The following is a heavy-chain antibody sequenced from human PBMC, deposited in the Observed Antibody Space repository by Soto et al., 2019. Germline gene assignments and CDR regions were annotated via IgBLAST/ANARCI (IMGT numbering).Heavy chain of an antibody. V-gene: IGHV4-30-4*02. Sequence: PSETLSLTCTVSGGSISSGDYYWSWIRQPPGKGLESIGYIYYSGGTYYNPSLKSRVTISVDTSKNQFSLKLSSVTAADTAVYYCARIPYSSASFDYWGQGTLVTVSS. CDR3: ARIPYSSASFDY. J-gene: IGHJ4*02. CDR1: GGSISSGDYY. CDR2: IYYSGGT. D-gene: IGHD6-19*01.